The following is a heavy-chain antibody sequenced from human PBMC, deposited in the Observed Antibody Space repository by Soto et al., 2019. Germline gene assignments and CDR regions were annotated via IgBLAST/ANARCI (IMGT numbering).Heavy chain of an antibody. CDR1: GFAFSTYA. D-gene: IGHD2-8*01. V-gene: IGHV3-23*01. Sequence: GGSLRLSCAASGFAFSTYAMNWVRQAPGKGLEWVSIISGSGRTIYYADSVKGRFAISRDNSKNTLYLQMNSLRAEDTAVYYCAKKGLTSNGRDYFDPWGQGALVNVSS. CDR2: ISGSGRTI. CDR3: AKKGLTSNGRDYFDP. J-gene: IGHJ5*02.